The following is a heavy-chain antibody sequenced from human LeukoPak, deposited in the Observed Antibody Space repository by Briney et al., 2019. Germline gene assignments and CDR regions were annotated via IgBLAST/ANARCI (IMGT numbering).Heavy chain of an antibody. V-gene: IGHV1-18*01. CDR2: ISAYNGNT. Sequence: ASVKVSCKASGYTFTSYGISWVRQAPGQGLEWMGWISAYNGNTNYAQKLQGRVTMTTDTSTSTAYMELRSLRSDDTAVYYCARVSGYDSHNYYYGRDVWGQGPTVTVSS. CDR3: ARVSGYDSHNYYYGRDV. D-gene: IGHD5-12*01. CDR1: GYTFTSYG. J-gene: IGHJ6*02.